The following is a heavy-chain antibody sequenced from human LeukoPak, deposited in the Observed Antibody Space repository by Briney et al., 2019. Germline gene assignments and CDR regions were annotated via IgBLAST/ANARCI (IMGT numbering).Heavy chain of an antibody. CDR1: GFTVSTNY. CDR3: AKEVVPAAIGYNWFDP. Sequence: GGSLRLSCAASGFTVSTNYMTWVRQAPGKGLEWVSSMSDSGDTTYYADPVKGRFTISRDNSNKKLFLQMNSLRAEDTALYYCAKEVVPAAIGYNWFDPWGQGTLVTVSS. V-gene: IGHV3-23*01. J-gene: IGHJ5*02. CDR2: MSDSGDTT. D-gene: IGHD2-2*02.